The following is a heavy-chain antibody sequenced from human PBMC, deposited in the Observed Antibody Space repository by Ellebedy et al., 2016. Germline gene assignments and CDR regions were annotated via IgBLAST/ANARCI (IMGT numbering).Heavy chain of an antibody. V-gene: IGHV3-30*18. D-gene: IGHD1-26*01. CDR1: GFTFSTYS. J-gene: IGHJ4*02. CDR3: AKDMVGALHYFDY. Sequence: GGSLRLXCAASGFTFSTYSMHWVRQAPGKGLEWVAVVTSDGRNQYYADSVKGRSTISRDNSNNTLFLQMSSLRPEDTAVYYCAKDMVGALHYFDYWGQGALVTVSS. CDR2: VTSDGRNQ.